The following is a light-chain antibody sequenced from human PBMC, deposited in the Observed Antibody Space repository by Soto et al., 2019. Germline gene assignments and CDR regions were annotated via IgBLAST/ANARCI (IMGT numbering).Light chain of an antibody. CDR3: QQYGSSLT. Sequence: EIVLTQSAGTLSLSPGEGSTLSCMSSQSVNSDSLAWYQQKPGQAPRLLISGASTRATGIPDRFRGSGSGTDFTLTISRLEPEDFAVYWCQQYGSSLTFGQGTKVDIK. CDR1: QSVNSDS. J-gene: IGKJ1*01. CDR2: GAS. V-gene: IGKV3-20*01.